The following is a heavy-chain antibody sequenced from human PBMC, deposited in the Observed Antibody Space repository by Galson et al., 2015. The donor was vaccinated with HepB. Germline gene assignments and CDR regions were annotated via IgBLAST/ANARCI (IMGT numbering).Heavy chain of an antibody. D-gene: IGHD1-26*01. Sequence: SLRLSCAASGFTFSGSAMHWVRQASGKGLEWVGRIRSKAKNYATAYAASVKGRFTISRDDSKNTAYLQMNSLKTEDTAVYYCTSNSGSYQPGNWGQGTLVTVSS. CDR2: IRSKAKNYAT. J-gene: IGHJ4*02. CDR3: TSNSGSYQPGN. CDR1: GFTFSGSA. V-gene: IGHV3-73*01.